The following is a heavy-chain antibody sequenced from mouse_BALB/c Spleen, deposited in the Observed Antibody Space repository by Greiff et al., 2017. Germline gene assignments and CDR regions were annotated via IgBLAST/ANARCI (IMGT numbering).Heavy chain of an antibody. CDR2: ISSGGST. CDR1: GFTFSSYA. Sequence: EVQVVESGGGLVKPGGSLKLSCAASGFTFSSYAMSWVRQTPEKRLEWVASISSGGSTYYPDSVKGRFTISRDNARNILYLQMSSLRSEDTAMYYCARDGSSYRDFDYWGQGTTLTVSS. J-gene: IGHJ2*01. D-gene: IGHD1-1*01. V-gene: IGHV5-6-5*01. CDR3: ARDGSSYRDFDY.